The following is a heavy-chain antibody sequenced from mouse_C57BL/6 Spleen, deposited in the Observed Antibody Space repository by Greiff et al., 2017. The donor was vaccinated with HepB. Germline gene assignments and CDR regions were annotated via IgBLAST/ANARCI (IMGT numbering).Heavy chain of an antibody. D-gene: IGHD2-5*01. V-gene: IGHV1-76*01. CDR1: GYTFTDYY. CDR2: IYPGSGNT. CDR3: ARDRPLYSNGFDY. J-gene: IGHJ2*01. Sequence: QVQLQQSGAELVRPGASVKLSCKASGYTFTDYYINWVKQRPGQGLEWIARIYPGSGNTYYNEKFKGKATLTAEKSSSTAYMQLSSLTSEDSAVYFCARDRPLYSNGFDYWGQGTTLTVSS.